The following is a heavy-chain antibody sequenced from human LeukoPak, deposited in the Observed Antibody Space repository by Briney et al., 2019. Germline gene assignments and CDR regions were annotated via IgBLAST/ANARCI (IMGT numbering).Heavy chain of an antibody. CDR3: ARDFFGRAAGTGNWFDP. Sequence: GSLRLSCAASGFTFSSYWMHWVRQAPGKGLEWIGSACHDGSTYYNPSLKSRVTVSVDTSKNQISLSLSSVTATDTAVYYCARDFFGRAAGTGNWFDPWGQGTLVTVSS. J-gene: IGHJ5*02. CDR2: ACHDGST. V-gene: IGHV4-38-2*02. CDR1: GFTFSSYW. D-gene: IGHD6-13*01.